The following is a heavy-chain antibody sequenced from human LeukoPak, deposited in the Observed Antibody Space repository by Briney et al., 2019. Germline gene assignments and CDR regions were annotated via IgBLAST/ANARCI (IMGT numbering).Heavy chain of an antibody. Sequence: SETLSLTCAVYVGSFSGYYWSWIRQPPGKGLEWIGGINHSGSTNYNPSLKSRVSMSVVTSKDQFSLKLNSVTAADTAVYYCAREREGYFDLWGRGTRVTVSS. CDR3: AREREGYFDL. V-gene: IGHV4-34*01. J-gene: IGHJ2*01. CDR2: INHSGST. CDR1: VGSFSGYY.